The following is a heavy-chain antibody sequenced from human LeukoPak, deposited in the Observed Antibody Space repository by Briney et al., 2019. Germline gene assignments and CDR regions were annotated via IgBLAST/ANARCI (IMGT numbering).Heavy chain of an antibody. V-gene: IGHV3-20*04. D-gene: IGHD6-13*01. Sequence: GGSLRLSCAASGFTFDDYGMSWVRQAPGKGLEWVSGINWNGGSTGYADAVKGRFTISRDNAKNSLYLQMNSLRAEDTALYYCARDRGGIIAAAGTVDYWGQGTLVTVSS. J-gene: IGHJ4*02. CDR1: GFTFDDYG. CDR2: INWNGGST. CDR3: ARDRGGIIAAAGTVDY.